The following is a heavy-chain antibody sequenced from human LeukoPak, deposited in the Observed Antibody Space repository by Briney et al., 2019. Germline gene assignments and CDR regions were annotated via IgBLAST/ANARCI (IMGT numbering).Heavy chain of an antibody. CDR3: ARERAYYDFWSGYYLEDY. D-gene: IGHD3-3*01. Sequence: ASVKVSCKASGYTFTSYGISWERQAPGQGLEWMGWISAYNGNTNYAQKLQGRVTMTTDTSTSTAYMELRSLRSDDTAVYYCARERAYYDFWSGYYLEDYWGQGTLVTVSS. V-gene: IGHV1-18*01. J-gene: IGHJ4*02. CDR1: GYTFTSYG. CDR2: ISAYNGNT.